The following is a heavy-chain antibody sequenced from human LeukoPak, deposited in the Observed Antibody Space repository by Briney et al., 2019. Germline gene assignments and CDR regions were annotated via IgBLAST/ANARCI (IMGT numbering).Heavy chain of an antibody. CDR3: ARESSKHDY. D-gene: IGHD3-10*01. CDR2: ISSSSSYT. CDR1: GFTFSDYY. V-gene: IGHV3-11*05. J-gene: IGHJ4*02. Sequence: GGSLRLSCAASGFTFSDYYMSWIRQAPGKALEGGSYISSSSSYTNYTDSVKGRFTISRDNAKNSLYLQMNSLRAEDTAVYYCARESSKHDYWGQGTLVTVSS.